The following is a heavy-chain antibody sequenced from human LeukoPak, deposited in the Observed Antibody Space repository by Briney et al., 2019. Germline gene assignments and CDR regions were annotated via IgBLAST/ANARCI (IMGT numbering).Heavy chain of an antibody. CDR1: GYSISSGFY. CDR3: ARSGIAVADFDY. Sequence: SETLSLTCTVSGYSISSGFYWGWIRQSPEKGLEWIGSLYHDGSTYYNPSLQSRVTMSVDTSKNQFSLRLSYVTAADTAVYYCARSGIAVADFDYWGQGTLVTVSS. CDR2: LYHDGST. D-gene: IGHD6-19*01. J-gene: IGHJ4*02. V-gene: IGHV4-38-2*02.